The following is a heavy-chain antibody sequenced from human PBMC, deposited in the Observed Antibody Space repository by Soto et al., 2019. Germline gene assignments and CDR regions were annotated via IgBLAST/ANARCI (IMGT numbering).Heavy chain of an antibody. CDR3: ARDKDRPQLGGNYYYILDV. Sequence: QVQLVQSGAEVKKPESSVKVSCKASGGTFRTSAISWVRQAPGQGLEWVGGIMPVFRRPKYAQNFQGRVTITAEESTSTAYMELSSLRSDDTAVYYCARDKDRPQLGGNYYYILDVWGQGTAVTVSS. CDR1: GGTFRTSA. D-gene: IGHD3-3*02. V-gene: IGHV1-69*12. CDR2: IMPVFRRP. J-gene: IGHJ6*02.